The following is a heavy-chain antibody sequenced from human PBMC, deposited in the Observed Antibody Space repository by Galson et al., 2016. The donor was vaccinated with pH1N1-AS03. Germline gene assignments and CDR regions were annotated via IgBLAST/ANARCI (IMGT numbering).Heavy chain of an antibody. Sequence: PALVKPTQTLTLTCSVSGISVTSSGVGVGWFRQPPGKALEWLALVYWDETRRYSPSLKNRLTITKDSSKNQVFLTVTSVDPMDIATYVCALPNSGGNAFEIWGPGTMVTVSS. CDR3: ALPNSGGNAFEI. J-gene: IGHJ3*02. CDR2: VYWDETR. V-gene: IGHV2-5*02. D-gene: IGHD2/OR15-2a*01. CDR1: GISVTSSGVG.